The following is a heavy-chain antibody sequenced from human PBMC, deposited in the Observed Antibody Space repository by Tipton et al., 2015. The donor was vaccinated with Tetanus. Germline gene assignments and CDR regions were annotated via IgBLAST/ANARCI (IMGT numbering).Heavy chain of an antibody. CDR1: GYNFSHYS. Sequence: QLVQSGADVKKPGESLKISCQASGYNFSHYSIGWVRQMPGKGLEWVGIIDPRDSEARYGPAFQGQVIISAAKSIRTTYLQWGSLTAGDTAIYYCARRRSAVLSGGYHWYFDLWGRGTMVVVSS. J-gene: IGHJ2*01. CDR2: IDPRDSEA. CDR3: ARRRSAVLSGGYHWYFDL. V-gene: IGHV5-51*01. D-gene: IGHD3-3*01.